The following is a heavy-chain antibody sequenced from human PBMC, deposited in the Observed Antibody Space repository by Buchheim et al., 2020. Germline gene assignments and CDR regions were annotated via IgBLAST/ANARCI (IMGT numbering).Heavy chain of an antibody. CDR1: GGSVSSSSYH. V-gene: IGHV4-39*07. J-gene: IGHJ4*02. D-gene: IGHD3-9*01. CDR2: IFYSGST. CDR3: ARNFDPSRYGENLFDY. Sequence: QLQLQESGPGLVKPSETLSLTCTVSGGSVSSSSYHWGWIRQPPGKGLEWIGSIFYSGSTYYNPSLKNRVTISVDTSKNQFSRKLSSVTAADTAVYYGARNFDPSRYGENLFDYWGQGT.